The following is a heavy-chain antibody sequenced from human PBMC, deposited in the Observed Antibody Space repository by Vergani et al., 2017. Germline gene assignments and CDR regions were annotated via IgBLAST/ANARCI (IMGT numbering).Heavy chain of an antibody. CDR3: TSTRNYYYYYMDV. CDR2: IRSKANSYAT. V-gene: IGHV3-73*01. Sequence: EVQMVESGGGLVKPGGSLKLSCAASGFTFSGSAMHWVRQASGKGLEWVGRIRSKANSYATAYAASVKGRFTISRDDSKNTAYLQMNSLKTEDTAVYYCTSTRNYYYYYMDVWGKGTTVTVSS. J-gene: IGHJ6*03. CDR1: GFTFSGSA.